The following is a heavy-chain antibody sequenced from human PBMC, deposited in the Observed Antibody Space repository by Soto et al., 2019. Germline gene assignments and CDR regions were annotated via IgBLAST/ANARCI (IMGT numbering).Heavy chain of an antibody. J-gene: IGHJ4*02. D-gene: IGHD2-15*01. CDR3: ARGYCSGGSCWDPSFDY. CDR2: INSDGSST. V-gene: IGHV3-74*01. CDR1: GFTFSTYW. Sequence: PGGSLRLSCAASGFTFSTYWMHWVRQAPGKGLAWVSRINSDGSSTNYADSVKGRFTISRDNAKNTLFLQMNSLRAEDTALYYCARGYCSGGSCWDPSFDYWGQGTLVTVSS.